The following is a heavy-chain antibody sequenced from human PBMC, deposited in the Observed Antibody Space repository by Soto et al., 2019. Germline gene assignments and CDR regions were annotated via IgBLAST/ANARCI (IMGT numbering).Heavy chain of an antibody. CDR3: ARAPFDYYGMDV. J-gene: IGHJ6*02. V-gene: IGHV3-21*01. Sequence: GGSLRLSCAASGFTFSNYWMHWVRQAPGKGLEWVSSISSSSSYIYYADSVKGRFTISRDNAKNSLYLQMNSPRAGDTAVYYCARAPFDYYGMDVWGQGTTVTVSS. CDR2: ISSSSSYI. CDR1: GFTFSNYW.